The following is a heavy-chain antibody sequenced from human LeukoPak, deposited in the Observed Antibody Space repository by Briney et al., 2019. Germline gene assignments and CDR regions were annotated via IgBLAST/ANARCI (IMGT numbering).Heavy chain of an antibody. J-gene: IGHJ4*02. Sequence: SQTLSLTCTVSGGSISSGSYYWSWIRQPAGKGLEWIGRIYTSGSTNYNSSLKSRVSISVDTSKNQFSLKVNSVTAADTAVYYCASLPRGDFWSGEGYYFDYWGQGTLVTVSS. CDR1: GGSISSGSYY. CDR2: IYTSGST. CDR3: ASLPRGDFWSGEGYYFDY. V-gene: IGHV4-61*02. D-gene: IGHD3-3*01.